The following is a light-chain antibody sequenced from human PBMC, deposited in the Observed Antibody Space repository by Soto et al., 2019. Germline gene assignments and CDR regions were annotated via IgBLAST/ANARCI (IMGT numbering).Light chain of an antibody. V-gene: IGKV2-28*01. Sequence: DIVMTQSPLSLPVTPGEPASISCRSSQSLLHSNGYNYLDWYLQKPGQSPQLLIYLGSNRASGVPDRFSGSGSGTDFTPKISRVEAEDVGVYYCMQALQTRTWTFGQGTKVEIK. CDR2: LGS. CDR1: QSLLHSNGYNY. CDR3: MQALQTRTWT. J-gene: IGKJ1*01.